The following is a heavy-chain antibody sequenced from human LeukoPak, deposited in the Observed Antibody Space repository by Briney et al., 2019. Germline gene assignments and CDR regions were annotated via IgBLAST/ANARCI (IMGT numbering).Heavy chain of an antibody. CDR2: ISGSGSST. CDR3: AKDQGRYYDSSGYYPFDY. CDR1: GFTFSSYA. D-gene: IGHD3-22*01. V-gene: IGHV3-23*01. Sequence: GGSLRLSCAASGFTFSSYAMSWVRQAPGKGLEWVSAISGSGSSTYYADSVKGRFTISRDNSKNTLYLQMNSLRAEDTAVYYCAKDQGRYYDSSGYYPFDYWGQGTLVTVSS. J-gene: IGHJ4*02.